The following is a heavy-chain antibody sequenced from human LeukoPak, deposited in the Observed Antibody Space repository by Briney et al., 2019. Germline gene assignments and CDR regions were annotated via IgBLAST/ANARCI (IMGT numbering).Heavy chain of an antibody. V-gene: IGHV1-46*01. CDR1: GYTFTSYY. CDR2: INPSGGST. J-gene: IGHJ6*03. Sequence: ASVKVSCKASGYTFTSYYMRWVRQAPGQGLEWMGIINPSGGSTSYAQKFQGRVTMTRDMSTSTVYMELSSLRSEDTAVYYCARDTTTVTTYYYYYMDVWGKGTTVTVSS. D-gene: IGHD4-11*01. CDR3: ARDTTTVTTYYYYYMDV.